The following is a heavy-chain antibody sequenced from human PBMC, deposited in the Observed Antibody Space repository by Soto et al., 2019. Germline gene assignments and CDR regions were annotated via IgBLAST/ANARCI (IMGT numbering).Heavy chain of an antibody. CDR2: IIPILGLA. V-gene: IGHV1-69*02. Sequence: QVQLVQSGAEVKKPGSSVKVSCKASGGTFSSYTISWVRQAPGQGLEWMGRIIPILGLANYAQKFQGRVTITADKSTSTAYMELSSLRSEDTAVYYCARAMYIAAGNWFDPWGQGTLVTVSS. J-gene: IGHJ5*02. CDR1: GGTFSSYT. CDR3: ARAMYIAAGNWFDP. D-gene: IGHD6-25*01.